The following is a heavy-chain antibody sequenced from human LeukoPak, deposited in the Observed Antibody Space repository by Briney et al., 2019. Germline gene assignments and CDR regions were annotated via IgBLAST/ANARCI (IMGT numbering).Heavy chain of an antibody. V-gene: IGHV3-23*01. CDR3: ARGSTYISGWYTGFHY. D-gene: IGHD6-19*01. CDR2: ISGDAADI. Sequence: PGGSLRLSCAASGFTFRNYGMSWVRQAPGKGMEWVSAISGDAADIFYADSVKGRFTISRDNSKNTLYLQMKSLRAEDTAVYYCARGSTYISGWYTGFHYWGQGTLVTVSS. J-gene: IGHJ4*02. CDR1: GFTFRNYG.